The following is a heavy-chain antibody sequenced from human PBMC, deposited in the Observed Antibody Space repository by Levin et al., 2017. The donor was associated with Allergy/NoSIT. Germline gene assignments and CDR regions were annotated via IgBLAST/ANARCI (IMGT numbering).Heavy chain of an antibody. Sequence: GGSLRLSCAASGFTFSSYWMTWVRQAPGKGLEWVANVKVDGSEENYVDSVKGRFTISRDNAKDSLYLQMNSLRAEDTAVYYCARDLTPMSAVIAYDAFDIWGQGTMVTVSS. V-gene: IGHV3-7*01. D-gene: IGHD2-21*01. CDR3: ARDLTPMSAVIAYDAFDI. CDR2: VKVDGSEE. J-gene: IGHJ3*02. CDR1: GFTFSSYW.